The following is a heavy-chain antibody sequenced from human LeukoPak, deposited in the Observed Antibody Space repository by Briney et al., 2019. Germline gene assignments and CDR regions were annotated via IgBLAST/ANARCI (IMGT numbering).Heavy chain of an antibody. J-gene: IGHJ5*02. Sequence: ASVKVSCKASGYTFTSFALHWVRQAPGQRLEWMGWINAGNGNTRYSQKFQGRVTISRDTSATTAYMELSSLRSEDTVVYFKQKTAYEILTGEIHNWFDPWGQGTQVTVSS. CDR2: INAGNGNT. D-gene: IGHD3-9*01. CDR3: QKTAYEILTGEIHNWFDP. CDR1: GYTFTSFA. V-gene: IGHV1-3*01.